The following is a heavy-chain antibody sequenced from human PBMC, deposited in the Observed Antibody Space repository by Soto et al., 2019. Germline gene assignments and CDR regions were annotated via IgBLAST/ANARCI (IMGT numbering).Heavy chain of an antibody. V-gene: IGHV4-59*01. CDR2: IYYIGST. CDR1: GGSISSYY. D-gene: IGHD7-27*01. CDR3: ARRWGTYFDF. J-gene: IGHJ4*02. Sequence: QVQLQESGPGLVKPSETLSLTCTVSGGSISSYYWSWIRQPPGKGLEWIGYIYYIGSTDSDPSLKSRVTISVATSKNQFSLKLSSVTAADTAVYYCARRWGTYFDFWGQGTLVTVSS.